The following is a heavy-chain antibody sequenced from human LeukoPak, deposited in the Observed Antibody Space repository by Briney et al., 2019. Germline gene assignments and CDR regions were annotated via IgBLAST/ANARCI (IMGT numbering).Heavy chain of an antibody. V-gene: IGHV4-61*02. Sequence: SETLSLTCTVSGGSISSGSYYWSWIRQPAGKGLEWIGRIYTSGSTNYNPSLKSRVTISVDTSKNQFSLKLSSVTAADTAVYYCASRVIFGVVIRDYWGPGTLVTVSS. CDR2: IYTSGST. D-gene: IGHD3-3*01. J-gene: IGHJ4*02. CDR1: GGSISSGSYY. CDR3: ASRVIFGVVIRDY.